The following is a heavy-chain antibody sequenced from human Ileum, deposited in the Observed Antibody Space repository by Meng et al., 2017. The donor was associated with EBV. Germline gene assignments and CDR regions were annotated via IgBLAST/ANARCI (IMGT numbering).Heavy chain of an antibody. CDR2: INTNTGNP. CDR1: GYTFINYS. CDR3: ARVAPSGYRYFDY. D-gene: IGHD3-3*01. J-gene: IGHJ4*02. V-gene: IGHV7-4-1*02. Sequence: VRLVQSGSDLKKPGALVTVSCKASGYTFINYSMNWVRQAPGQGLEWMGWINTNTGNPTYAQGFTRRFVFSLDTSFRTAYLQISSLKAEDTAVYYCARVAPSGYRYFDYWGQGTLVTVSS.